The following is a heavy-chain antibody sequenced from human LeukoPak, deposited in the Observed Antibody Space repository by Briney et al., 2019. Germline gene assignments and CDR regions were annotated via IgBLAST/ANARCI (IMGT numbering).Heavy chain of an antibody. J-gene: IGHJ4*02. Sequence: ASVKVSCKASGYTFTSYGISWVRQAPGQGLEWMGWISAYNGNTNYAQKLQGRVTMTTDTSTSTAYMELRSLRSDDTAAYYCARGRSGWLNYSYFDYWGQGTLVTVSS. CDR1: GYTFTSYG. D-gene: IGHD5-24*01. CDR3: ARGRSGWLNYSYFDY. V-gene: IGHV1-18*01. CDR2: ISAYNGNT.